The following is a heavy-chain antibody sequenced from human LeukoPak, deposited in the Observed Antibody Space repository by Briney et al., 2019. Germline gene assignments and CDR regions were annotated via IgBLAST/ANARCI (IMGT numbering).Heavy chain of an antibody. D-gene: IGHD1-26*01. Sequence: GGSLRLSCAASGFTFSTSWMHWVRQVPGKGLVWVSRINSDGRSTDYADSVKGRFTISRDNAKNSLYLQMNSLRVEDTAVYYCARGSAWGRGSYDYWGQGTLVTVSS. J-gene: IGHJ4*02. CDR3: ARGSAWGRGSYDY. CDR2: INSDGRST. V-gene: IGHV3-74*01. CDR1: GFTFSTSW.